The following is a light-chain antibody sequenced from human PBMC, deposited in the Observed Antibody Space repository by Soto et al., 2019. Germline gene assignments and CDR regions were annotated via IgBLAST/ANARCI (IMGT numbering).Light chain of an antibody. CDR1: QNINNY. CDR3: QQYDDLPLT. J-gene: IGKJ4*01. V-gene: IGKV1-33*01. Sequence: DIQMTQSPSSLSASGRDRVTITCQASQNINNYLNWYQQKPGQAPRLLIYDASNLETGVPSRFSGSGFETHFTFTISSLQPEDVATYYCQQYDDLPLTFGGGTRVEI. CDR2: DAS.